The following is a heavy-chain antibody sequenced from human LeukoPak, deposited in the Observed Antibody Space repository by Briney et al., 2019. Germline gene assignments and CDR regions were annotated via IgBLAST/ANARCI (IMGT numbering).Heavy chain of an antibody. Sequence: PSETLSLMCTVSGDSIHGYYWSWVRQPPGKGLEWIGFVYASGRSSYNPSLKSRVSMSVDASEKHFSLRLSALSAADTAVHYCAREMVSSPGDRGRRDAMRVWGQGTTVIVSS. CDR2: VYASGRS. D-gene: IGHD4-17*01. CDR3: AREMVSSPGDRGRRDAMRV. CDR1: GDSIHGYY. V-gene: IGHV4-59*01. J-gene: IGHJ6*02.